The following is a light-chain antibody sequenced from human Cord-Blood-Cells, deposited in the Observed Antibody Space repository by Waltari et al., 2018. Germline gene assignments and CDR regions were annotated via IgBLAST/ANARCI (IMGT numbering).Light chain of an antibody. Sequence: DIVMTQSPDSLAVSLAERVTINCKSSQRVLYSSNNKNYLAWYQQKPGQPPRLLIYRASTRESEVPDRFSGSGSGTDFTLTISSLQAEDVAVYYCQQYYSTPLTFGGGTKVESK. J-gene: IGKJ4*01. CDR1: QRVLYSSNNKNY. V-gene: IGKV4-1*01. CDR3: QQYYSTPLT. CDR2: RAS.